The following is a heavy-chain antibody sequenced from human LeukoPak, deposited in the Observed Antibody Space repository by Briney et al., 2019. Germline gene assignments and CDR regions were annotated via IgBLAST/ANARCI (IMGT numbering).Heavy chain of an antibody. D-gene: IGHD3-16*01. V-gene: IGHV4-59*01. Sequence: QVQLQESGPGLVKPSETLSLTCTVSGGSISRYYWSWIRQPPGEGLEWSGVIYYSGSTNYNPSLKSRVTLSVDTSKNQFSLKLSSVTAADTAVYYCARDLRFWGAFDIWGQGTMVTVSS. CDR2: IYYSGST. CDR1: GGSISRYY. J-gene: IGHJ3*02. CDR3: ARDLRFWGAFDI.